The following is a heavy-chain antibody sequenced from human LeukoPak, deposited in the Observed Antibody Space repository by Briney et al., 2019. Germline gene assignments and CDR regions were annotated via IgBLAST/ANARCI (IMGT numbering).Heavy chain of an antibody. CDR3: ARNWGEQWPLDC. CDR1: GFTFSDYY. J-gene: IGHJ4*02. V-gene: IGHV3-11*03. CDR2: ISSSSSYT. Sequence: SGGSLRLSCAASGFTFSDYYMSWIRQAAGKGLEWVSNISSSSSYTNYADSVKGRFTISRDNAKNSLYLQMNSLRVEDAAVYYCARNWGEQWPLDCWGQGTLVTVSS. D-gene: IGHD6-19*01.